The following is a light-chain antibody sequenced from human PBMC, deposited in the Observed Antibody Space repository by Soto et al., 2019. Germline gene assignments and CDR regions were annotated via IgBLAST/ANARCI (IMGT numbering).Light chain of an antibody. CDR2: GAS. V-gene: IGKV3-20*01. J-gene: IGKJ3*01. CDR1: QSVTNSF. Sequence: EIVLAQSPGTLSLSPGERATLSCRASQSVTNSFLAWYQQKPGQAPRLLIYGASRRATGIPDRFTGSGSGTDFTLTISRLEPEDFAVYYCQQYGSSPFTFGPGTKVDIK. CDR3: QQYGSSPFT.